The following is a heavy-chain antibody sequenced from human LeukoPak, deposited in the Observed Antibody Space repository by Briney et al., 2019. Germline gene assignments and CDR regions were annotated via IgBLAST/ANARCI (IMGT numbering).Heavy chain of an antibody. CDR1: GGSISGYY. Sequence: SETPSLTCTVSGGSISGYYWSWLRQPPGKGLEWIGYIHYSGSTNYNPSLKSRVTISLDTSKKQFFLRLSSVTAADTAVYYCAMYDSFFDYCGQGTLVTVSS. D-gene: IGHD1-1*01. CDR2: IHYSGST. J-gene: IGHJ4*02. CDR3: AMYDSFFDY. V-gene: IGHV4-59*08.